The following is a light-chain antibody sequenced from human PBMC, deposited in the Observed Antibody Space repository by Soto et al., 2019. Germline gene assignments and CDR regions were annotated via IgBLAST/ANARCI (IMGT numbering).Light chain of an antibody. CDR2: GVN. Sequence: QSVLTQPPSVSGSPGQSVTISYTGTSSDVGIYNRVSWYQQPPGTAPKLIIYGVNNRPSGVPDRFSGSKSGNTASLTISGLQAEDEADYYCSSSSSINTYVFGTGTKVTVL. V-gene: IGLV2-18*02. CDR1: SSDVGIYNR. J-gene: IGLJ1*01. CDR3: SSSSSINTYV.